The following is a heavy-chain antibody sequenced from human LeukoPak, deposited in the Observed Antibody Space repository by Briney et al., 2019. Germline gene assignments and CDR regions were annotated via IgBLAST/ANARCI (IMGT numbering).Heavy chain of an antibody. Sequence: GASVKVSCKASGYTFSSYGISWVRQAPGQGLEWMGWISAYNGNTNYAQKLQGRVTMTTDTSTSTAYMELRSLRSDDTAVYYCARGGKYGCSGGSCYSDYWGQGTLVTVST. V-gene: IGHV1-18*01. J-gene: IGHJ4*02. CDR3: ARGGKYGCSGGSCYSDY. CDR1: GYTFSSYG. D-gene: IGHD2-15*01. CDR2: ISAYNGNT.